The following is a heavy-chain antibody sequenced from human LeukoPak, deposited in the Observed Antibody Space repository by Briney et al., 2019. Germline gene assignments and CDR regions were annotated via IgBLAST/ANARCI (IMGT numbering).Heavy chain of an antibody. CDR2: IHPGDSDT. V-gene: IGHV5-51*01. CDR3: ARVVVVTATHWYFDL. J-gene: IGHJ2*01. D-gene: IGHD2-21*02. Sequence: KLGESLKISCEAPGYIFPNYWIGRVRQVPGKGLDWMGLIHPGDSDTRYSPSFQGQVTISVDKSITTAYLQWSSLQASDTAIYFCARVVVVTATHWYFDLWGRGSLVTVFS. CDR1: GYIFPNYW.